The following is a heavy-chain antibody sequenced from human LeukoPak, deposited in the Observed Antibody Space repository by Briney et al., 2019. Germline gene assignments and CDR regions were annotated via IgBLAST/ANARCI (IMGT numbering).Heavy chain of an antibody. Sequence: PSETLSLTCAVYGGSFSGYYWSWIRQPPGKGLEWIGEINHSGSTYYNPSLKSRVIISVGTSKNQFSLKLSSVTAADTAVYYCARRAHYDYVWGSSLNPEEYYFDYWGQGTLVTVSS. CDR3: ARRAHYDYVWGSSLNPEEYYFDY. V-gene: IGHV4-34*09. CDR1: GGSFSGYY. D-gene: IGHD3-16*01. J-gene: IGHJ4*02. CDR2: INHSGST.